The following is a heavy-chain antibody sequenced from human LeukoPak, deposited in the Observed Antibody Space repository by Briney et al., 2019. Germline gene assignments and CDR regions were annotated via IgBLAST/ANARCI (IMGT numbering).Heavy chain of an antibody. CDR2: IYYSGST. CDR1: GGSISSGGYY. CDR3: ARGQPGVMVTHFDY. J-gene: IGHJ4*02. D-gene: IGHD5-18*01. Sequence: SETLSLTCTVSGGSISSGGYYWSWIRQHPGKGLEWIGYIYYSGSTYYNPSLKSRVTISVDTSKNQFSLKLNSVTAADTAVYYCARGQPGVMVTHFDYWGQGTLVTVSS. V-gene: IGHV4-31*03.